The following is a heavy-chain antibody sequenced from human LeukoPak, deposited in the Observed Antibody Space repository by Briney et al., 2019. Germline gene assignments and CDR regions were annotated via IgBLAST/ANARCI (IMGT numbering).Heavy chain of an antibody. V-gene: IGHV4-39*07. J-gene: IGHJ5*02. CDR3: ARGGYDYVWGSYRDWRYDGYDP. CDR1: GGSISSSSYY. Sequence: SETLSLTCTVSGGSISSSSYYWGWIRQPPGKGLEWIGSIYYSGSTYYNPSLKSRVTISVDTSKNQFSLKLSSVTAADTAVEYCARGGYDYVWGSYRDWRYDGYDPWGRGTLVSVSS. CDR2: IYYSGST. D-gene: IGHD3-16*02.